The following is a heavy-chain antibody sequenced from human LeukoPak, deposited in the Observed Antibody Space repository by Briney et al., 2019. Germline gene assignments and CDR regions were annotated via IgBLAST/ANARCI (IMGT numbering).Heavy chain of an antibody. CDR1: GFTFSSYA. V-gene: IGHV3-7*01. CDR2: IKQDGSEK. J-gene: IGHJ4*02. CDR3: VRAGSGGGGDY. Sequence: PGGSLRLSCAASGFTFSSYAMSWVRQAPGKGLEWVANIKQDGSEKYYVDSVKGRFTISRDNAKNSLYLQMNSLRAEDTAMYYCVRAGSGGGGDYWGQGTLVTVSS. D-gene: IGHD2-15*01.